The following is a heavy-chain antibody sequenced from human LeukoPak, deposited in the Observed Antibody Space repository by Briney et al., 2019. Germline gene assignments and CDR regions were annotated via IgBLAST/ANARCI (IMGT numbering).Heavy chain of an antibody. CDR2: INHSGST. D-gene: IGHD1-14*01. V-gene: IGHV4-39*07. CDR3: ARGRSRYYYMDV. J-gene: IGHJ6*03. CDR1: GGSISSGSYY. Sequence: SQTLSLTCTFSGGSISSGSYYWSWIRQPPGKGLEWIGEINHSGSTNYNPSLKSRVTISVDTSKNQFSLKLSSVTAADTAVYYCARGRSRYYYMDVWGKGTTVTVSS.